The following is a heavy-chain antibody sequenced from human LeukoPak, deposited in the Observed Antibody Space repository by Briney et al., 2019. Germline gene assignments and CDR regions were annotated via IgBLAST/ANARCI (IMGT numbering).Heavy chain of an antibody. D-gene: IGHD6-6*01. CDR1: GGSLSSGTYY. Sequence: SETLSLTCTVSGGSLSSGTYYWGWIRQPPGKGLEWIGSVYYSGSTYYNPSLKGRVTISVDTSKNQFSLKLSSVTAADTAVYYCARDIDRGSSGYYGMDVWGQGTTVTVSS. V-gene: IGHV4-39*07. CDR3: ARDIDRGSSGYYGMDV. J-gene: IGHJ6*02. CDR2: VYYSGST.